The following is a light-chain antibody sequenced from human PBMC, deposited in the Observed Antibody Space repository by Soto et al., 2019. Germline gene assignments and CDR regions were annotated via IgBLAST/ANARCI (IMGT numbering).Light chain of an antibody. CDR1: QSISSW. V-gene: IGKV1-5*01. Sequence: DIQMTQSPSTLSASVGDRVTITCRASQSISSWLAWYQQTTGKAPKLLIYDASSLESGVPSRFRGRGSGTEFTLTLSRLQPDDFETYYCQQYNSYSWTFGQGTKVDIK. J-gene: IGKJ1*01. CDR2: DAS. CDR3: QQYNSYSWT.